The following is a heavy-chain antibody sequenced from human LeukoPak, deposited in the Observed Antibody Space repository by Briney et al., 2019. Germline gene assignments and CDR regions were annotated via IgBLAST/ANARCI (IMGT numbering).Heavy chain of an antibody. J-gene: IGHJ4*02. CDR3: AKDAQRGFDYSNFLEH. Sequence: PGTSLRLSCAASGFTFSHFGMHWVRQAPGKGLEWVAVIWSDATNKYYAESVKGRFTISRDYYKNTVYLQMTSVRVEDTAVYYCAKDAQRGFDYSNFLEHWGQGTLVTVSS. V-gene: IGHV3-33*06. CDR2: IWSDATNK. CDR1: GFTFSHFG. D-gene: IGHD4-11*01.